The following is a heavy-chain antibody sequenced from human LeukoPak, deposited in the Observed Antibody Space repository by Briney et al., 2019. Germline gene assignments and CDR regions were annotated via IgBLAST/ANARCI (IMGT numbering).Heavy chain of an antibody. CDR1: GFTFSNSA. CDR2: IDYDSSHI. J-gene: IGHJ4*02. Sequence: GGPLRLSCAASGFTFSNSAMNWVRQVPGKGLEWVSSIDYDSSHIYYAASVRGRFTISRDNASNSEYLQVNSLRVEDTAVYYCARDPLRYLRVGHYDYWGQGTLVAVSS. CDR3: ARDPLRYLRVGHYDY. V-gene: IGHV3-21*06. D-gene: IGHD3-9*01.